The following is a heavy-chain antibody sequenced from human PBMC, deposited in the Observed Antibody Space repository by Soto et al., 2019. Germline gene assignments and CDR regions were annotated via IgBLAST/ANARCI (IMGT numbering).Heavy chain of an antibody. CDR1: GGSISSGDYY. CDR3: SRAAILTWIQLSNRFDP. D-gene: IGHD5-18*01. Sequence: QVQLQESGPGLVKPSQTLSLTCTVSGGSISSGDYYWSWIRQPPGKGLEWIGYFYYSGSTYYNPSLKNRVTISVDTSQTQFSLKLSSVTAADTAVYYCSRAAILTWIQLSNRFDPWVQGTLVTVSS. J-gene: IGHJ5*02. CDR2: FYYSGST. V-gene: IGHV4-30-4*01.